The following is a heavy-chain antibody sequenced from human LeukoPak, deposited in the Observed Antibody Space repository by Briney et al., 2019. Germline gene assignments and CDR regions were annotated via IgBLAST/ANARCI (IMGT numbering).Heavy chain of an antibody. J-gene: IGHJ3*02. CDR2: IYTSGST. V-gene: IGHV4-4*07. CDR3: ARDERGFGLAFDI. D-gene: IGHD3-10*01. Sequence: SETLSLTCTVSGGSMSSYYWSWIRQPAGKGLEWIGRIYTSGSTNYNPSLKSRVSISLDKSKNQFSLKLTSVTAADTALYYCARDERGFGLAFDIWGQGTMVTVSS. CDR1: GGSMSSYY.